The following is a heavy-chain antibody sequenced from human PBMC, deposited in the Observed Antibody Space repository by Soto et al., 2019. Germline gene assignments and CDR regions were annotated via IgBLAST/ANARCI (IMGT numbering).Heavy chain of an antibody. V-gene: IGHV4-39*01. D-gene: IGHD3-3*01. CDR3: AGSARFTTPGFAY. CDR2: IYYSGST. CDR1: GGSISSSSYY. J-gene: IGHJ4*02. Sequence: QLQLQESGPGLVKPSETLSLTCTVSGGSISSSSYYWGWIRQPPGKGLEWIGSIYYSGSTYYNPSLKSRVTISVDTSKNQFSLKLSSVTAADTAVYYCAGSARFTTPGFAYWGQGTLVTVSS.